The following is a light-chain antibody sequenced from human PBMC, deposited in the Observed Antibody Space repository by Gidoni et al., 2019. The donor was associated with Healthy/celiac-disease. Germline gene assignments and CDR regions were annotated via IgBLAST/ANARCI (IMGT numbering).Light chain of an antibody. J-gene: IGLJ2*01. V-gene: IGLV2-14*01. CDR2: EVS. Sequence: QSALTQPASVSGSPGQSITISCTGTSSDVGGYNYVSWYQQHPGEAPKLMIYEVSNRPSGVPDRFSGSKSGNTASLTISGLQAEDEADYYCSSYTSSSTLEVVFGGGTKLTVL. CDR1: SSDVGGYNY. CDR3: SSYTSSSTLEVV.